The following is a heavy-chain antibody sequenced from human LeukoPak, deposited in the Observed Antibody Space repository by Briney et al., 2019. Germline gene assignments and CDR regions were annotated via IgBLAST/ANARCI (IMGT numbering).Heavy chain of an antibody. CDR3: ARDLSTMVRGEFDY. V-gene: IGHV3-7*03. CDR2: IKQDGTEE. D-gene: IGHD3-10*01. J-gene: IGHJ4*02. CDR1: GFTFSSSW. Sequence: GGSLRLSCVASGFTFSSSWMSWVRRAPGKGLEWVANIKQDGTEEYYVDSVRGRFSISKDNAKNSLYLQMNSLRAEDTAVYYCARDLSTMVRGEFDYWGQGTLVTVSS.